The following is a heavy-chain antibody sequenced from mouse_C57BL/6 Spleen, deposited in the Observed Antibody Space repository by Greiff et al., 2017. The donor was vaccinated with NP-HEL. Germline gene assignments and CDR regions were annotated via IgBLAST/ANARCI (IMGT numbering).Heavy chain of an antibody. J-gene: IGHJ3*01. V-gene: IGHV1-80*01. D-gene: IGHD1-1*01. Sequence: QVQLKESGAELVKPGASVKISCKASGYAFSSYWMNWVKQRPGKGLEWIGQIYPGDGDTNYNGKFKGKATLTADKSSSTAYMQLSSLTSEDSAVYFCARPGYGSSPFAYWGQGTLVTVSA. CDR3: ARPGYGSSPFAY. CDR2: IYPGDGDT. CDR1: GYAFSSYW.